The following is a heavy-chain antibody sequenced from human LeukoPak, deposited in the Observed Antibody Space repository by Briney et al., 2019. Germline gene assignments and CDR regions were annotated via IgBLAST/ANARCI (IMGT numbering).Heavy chain of an antibody. CDR1: GFTFDDYA. CDR2: ISWNSGSI. CDR3: AKVAAAGPFDP. Sequence: GRSLRLSCAASGFTFDDYAMHWVRQAPGKGLEWVSGISWNSGSIGYADSVKGRFTISRDNAKNSLYLQMNSLRAEDTALYYCAKVAAAGPFDPWGQGTLVTASS. D-gene: IGHD6-25*01. V-gene: IGHV3-9*01. J-gene: IGHJ5*02.